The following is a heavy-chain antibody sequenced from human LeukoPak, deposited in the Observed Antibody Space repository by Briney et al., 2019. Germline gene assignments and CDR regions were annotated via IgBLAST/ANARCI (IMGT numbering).Heavy chain of an antibody. J-gene: IGHJ4*02. D-gene: IGHD2-15*01. V-gene: IGHV1-2*02. CDR3: ASKYCSGGNCDFPLLDY. CDR2: INPDNGAT. Sequence: ASVKVSCKASGYTLSAYYMHWVRQAPGQRLEWMWWINPDNGATNYAQKFQGRVTMTRDTSINTAYMELSRLRSDDTAVYYCASKYCSGGNCDFPLLDYWGQGTLVTVSS. CDR1: GYTLSAYY.